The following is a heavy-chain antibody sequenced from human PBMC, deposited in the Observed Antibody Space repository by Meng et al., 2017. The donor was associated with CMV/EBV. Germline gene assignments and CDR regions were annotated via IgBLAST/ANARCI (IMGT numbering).Heavy chain of an antibody. CDR2: INHSGST. J-gene: IGHJ5*02. V-gene: IGHV4-34*01. CDR3: ARKGRYDSSGYYL. D-gene: IGHD3-22*01. Sequence: CAVYGGAFSGYYWSWIRQPPGKGLEWIGEINHSGSTNYNPSLKSRVTISVDTSKNQFSLKLSSVTAADTAVYYCARKGRYDSSGYYLWGQGTLVTVSS. CDR1: GGAFSGYY.